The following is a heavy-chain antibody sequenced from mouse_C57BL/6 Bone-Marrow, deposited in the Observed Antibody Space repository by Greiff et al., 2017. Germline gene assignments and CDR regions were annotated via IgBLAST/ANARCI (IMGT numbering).Heavy chain of an antibody. CDR3: ARRTANWALNFDY. D-gene: IGHD4-1*01. CDR1: GYTFTSYW. J-gene: IGHJ2*01. CDR2: IDPSDSYT. V-gene: IGHV1-50*01. Sequence: QVQLQQPGAELVKPGASVKLSCKASGYTFTSYWMQWVKQRPGQGLEWIGEIDPSDSYTNYNQKFKGKATLTVDTSSSTAYMQLSSPTSEDSAVYYCARRTANWALNFDYWGQGTTLTVSS.